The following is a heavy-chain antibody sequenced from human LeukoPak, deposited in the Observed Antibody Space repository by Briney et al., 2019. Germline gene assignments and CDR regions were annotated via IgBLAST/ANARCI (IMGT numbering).Heavy chain of an antibody. CDR2: ISSSSSTI. D-gene: IGHD3-10*01. V-gene: IGHV3-48*01. Sequence: GGSLRLSCAASGFTFSSYSMNWVRQAPGKGLEWVSYISSSSSTIYYADSVKGRFTISRDNAKNSLYLQMNSLRAEDTAVNYCARDDLWTAFDIWGQGTMVTVSS. J-gene: IGHJ3*02. CDR1: GFTFSSYS. CDR3: ARDDLWTAFDI.